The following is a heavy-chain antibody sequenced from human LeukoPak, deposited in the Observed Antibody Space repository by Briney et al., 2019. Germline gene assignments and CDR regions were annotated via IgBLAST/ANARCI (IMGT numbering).Heavy chain of an antibody. D-gene: IGHD6-13*01. CDR1: GFTFSSYS. V-gene: IGHV3-48*01. J-gene: IGHJ4*02. CDR2: ISSGSSTI. CDR3: ARDLVAXAGFEIDY. Sequence: GGSLRPSCAASGFTFSSYSMNWVRQAPGKGLEWVSYISSGSSTIYYADSVKGRFTISRDNAKNSLFLQMNSLRAEDTAVYYCARDLVAXAGFEIDYWGQGTLVTVSS.